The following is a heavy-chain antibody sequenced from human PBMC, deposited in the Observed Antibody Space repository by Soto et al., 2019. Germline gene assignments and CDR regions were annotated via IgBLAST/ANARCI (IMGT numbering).Heavy chain of an antibody. CDR3: AKDLGYSSGWYPLDY. J-gene: IGHJ4*02. CDR2: ISGSGGST. CDR1: GFTFSSYA. V-gene: IGHV3-23*01. D-gene: IGHD6-13*01. Sequence: GGSLRLSCAASGFTFSSYAMSWVRQAPGKGLEWVSAISGSGGSTYYADSVKGRFTISRDNSKNTLYLQMNSLRAEDTAVYYCAKDLGYSSGWYPLDYWGQGTLVTVSS.